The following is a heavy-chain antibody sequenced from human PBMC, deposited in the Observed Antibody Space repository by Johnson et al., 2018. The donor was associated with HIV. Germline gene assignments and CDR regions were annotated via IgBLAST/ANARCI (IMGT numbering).Heavy chain of an antibody. CDR2: ISGSGGST. CDR3: AKGMNLGVFDI. J-gene: IGHJ3*02. D-gene: IGHD2-8*01. Sequence: VQLVESGGGVVRPGGSLRLSCAASGFTFDDYGMSWVRQAPGKGLEWVSGISGSGGSTYYADSVKGRFTISRDNSKNTLYLQMNSLRAEDTAVYYCAKGMNLGVFDIWGQGTMVTVSA. CDR1: GFTFDDYG. V-gene: IGHV3-23*04.